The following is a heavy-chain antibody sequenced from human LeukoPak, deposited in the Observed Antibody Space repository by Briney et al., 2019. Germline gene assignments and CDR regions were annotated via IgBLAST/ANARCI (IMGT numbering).Heavy chain of an antibody. D-gene: IGHD2-21*01. V-gene: IGHV4-59*01. CDR2: IYYSGST. Sequence: SETLSLTCTVSGGSISSYYWSWIRQPPGKGLEWIGYIYYSGSTNYNPSLKSRVTISVDTSKNQFSLKPSSVTAADTAVYYCARVGLEILVDWGQGTLVTVSS. CDR3: ARVGLEILVD. J-gene: IGHJ4*02. CDR1: GGSISSYY.